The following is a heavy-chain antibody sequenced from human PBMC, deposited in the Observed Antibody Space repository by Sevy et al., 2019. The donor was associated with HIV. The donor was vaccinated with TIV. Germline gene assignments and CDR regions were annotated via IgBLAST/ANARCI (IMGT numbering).Heavy chain of an antibody. J-gene: IGHJ4*02. V-gene: IGHV1-18*01. Sequence: ASVKVSCKASSYTFSNYGITWVRQAPGQGLGWVGWISGFNGNTKYAQKFQGRVTVTTDTSTTTVYMELRSLRSDDTAVYYCARGYSSTYYGSVDYWGQGTLVTVSS. CDR2: ISGFNGNT. CDR3: ARGYSSTYYGSVDY. CDR1: SYTFSNYG. D-gene: IGHD6-13*01.